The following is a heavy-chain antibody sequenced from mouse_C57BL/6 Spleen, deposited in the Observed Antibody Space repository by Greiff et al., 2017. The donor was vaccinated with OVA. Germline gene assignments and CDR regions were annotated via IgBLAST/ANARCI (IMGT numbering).Heavy chain of an antibody. V-gene: IGHV1-26*01. Sequence: EVQLQQSGPELVKPGASVKISCKASGYTFTDYYMNWVKQSHGKSLEWIGDINPNNGGTSYNQKFKGKATLTVDKSSSTAYMELRSLTSEDSAVYYCARGGGHDAMDYWGQGTSVTVSS. CDR3: ARGGGHDAMDY. CDR2: INPNNGGT. CDR1: GYTFTDYY. D-gene: IGHD2-12*01. J-gene: IGHJ4*01.